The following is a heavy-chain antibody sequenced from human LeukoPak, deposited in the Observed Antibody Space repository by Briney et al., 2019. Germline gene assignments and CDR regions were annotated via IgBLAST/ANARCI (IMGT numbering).Heavy chain of an antibody. Sequence: GGSLRLSCAASGFTFSSYEMNWVRQAPGKGLEWVSYISSGSTIYDADSVKGRFTISRDNAKNSLYLQTNSLRAEDTAVYYCARESIAVAGAPFDYWGQGTLVTVSS. V-gene: IGHV3-48*03. J-gene: IGHJ4*02. CDR1: GFTFSSYE. CDR3: ARESIAVAGAPFDY. D-gene: IGHD6-19*01. CDR2: ISSGSTI.